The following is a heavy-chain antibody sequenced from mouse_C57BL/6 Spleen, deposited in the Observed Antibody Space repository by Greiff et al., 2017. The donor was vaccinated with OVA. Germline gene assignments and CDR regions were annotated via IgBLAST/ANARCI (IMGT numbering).Heavy chain of an antibody. CDR3: ASRGGSYAMDY. D-gene: IGHD3-1*01. CDR2: ISSGSSTI. CDR1: GFTFSDYG. V-gene: IGHV5-17*01. Sequence: EVKLMESGGGLVKPGGSLKLSCAASGFTFSDYGMHWVRQAPEQGLEWVAYISSGSSTIYYADTVKGRFTISRDNAKNTLFLQMTSLRSVDTAMYYCASRGGSYAMDYWGQGTSVTVSS. J-gene: IGHJ4*01.